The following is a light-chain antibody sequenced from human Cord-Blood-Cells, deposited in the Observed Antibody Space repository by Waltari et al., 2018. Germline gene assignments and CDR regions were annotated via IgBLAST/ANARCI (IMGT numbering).Light chain of an antibody. J-gene: IGKJ1*01. CDR1: QRLLHSNGYND. CDR2: LGS. V-gene: IGKV2-28*01. Sequence: DIVMTQSPLSLPVTPGEPASIPCRPIQRLLHSNGYNDLDWYLQKPGQSPQLLIYLGSNRASGVADRFSGSGSGTDFTLKISRVEAEDVGVYYCMQALQTAWTFGQGTKVEIK. CDR3: MQALQTAWT.